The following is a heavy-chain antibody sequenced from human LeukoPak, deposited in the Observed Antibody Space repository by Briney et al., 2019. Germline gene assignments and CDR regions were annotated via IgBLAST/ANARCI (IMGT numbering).Heavy chain of an antibody. CDR2: ITSSSSYI. V-gene: IGHV3-21*01. D-gene: IGHD2-15*01. CDR3: ARARMQIVVVAAADY. Sequence: GGSLRLSCAGSGFTFNSYSMNWVRQAPGKGLEWVSSITSSSSYIYYADSVKGRFTISRDNAKNSLYPQMNSLRAEDTAVYYCARARMQIVVVAAADYWGQGTLVTVSS. J-gene: IGHJ4*02. CDR1: GFTFNSYS.